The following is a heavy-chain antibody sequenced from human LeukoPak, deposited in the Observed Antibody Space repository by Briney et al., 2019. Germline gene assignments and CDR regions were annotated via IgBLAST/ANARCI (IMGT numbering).Heavy chain of an antibody. D-gene: IGHD6-13*01. CDR3: ATCIAAAGTLHYYGMDV. Sequence: GASVKVSCKVSGYTLTELSMHWVRQAPGKGLEWMGGFDPEDGETIYAQKFQGRVTMTEDTSTDTAYMELSSLRSEDTAVYYCATCIAAAGTLHYYGMDVWGQGTTVTVSS. CDR1: GYTLTELS. V-gene: IGHV1-24*01. J-gene: IGHJ6*02. CDR2: FDPEDGET.